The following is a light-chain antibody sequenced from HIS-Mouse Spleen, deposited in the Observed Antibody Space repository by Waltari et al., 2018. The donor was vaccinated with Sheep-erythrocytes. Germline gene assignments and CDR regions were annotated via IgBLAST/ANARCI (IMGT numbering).Light chain of an antibody. J-gene: IGLJ3*02. CDR2: EDN. CDR1: SGSIASNY. CDR3: QSYDSSNHGV. Sequence: NFMLTQPHSVSESPGKTVTISCTRSSGSIASNYVQWYQHRPGSAPTTVIYEDNQRPPGVPYRFSGSIDSSSNSASLTISGLKTEDEADYYCQSYDSSNHGVFGGGTKLTVL. V-gene: IGLV6-57*04.